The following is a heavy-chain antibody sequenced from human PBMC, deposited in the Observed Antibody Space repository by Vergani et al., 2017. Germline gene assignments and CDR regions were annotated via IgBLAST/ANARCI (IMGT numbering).Heavy chain of an antibody. V-gene: IGHV3-30*18. CDR1: GFTFSSYG. CDR2: ISYDGSNK. Sequence: QVQLVESGGGVVQPGRSLRLSCAASGFTFSSYGMHWVRQAPGKGLEWVAVISYDGSNKYYADSVKGRFTISRDNSKNTLYRQMNSLRAEDTAVYYCAKDLIVGLWAFDIWGQGTMVTVSS. J-gene: IGHJ3*02. CDR3: AKDLIVGLWAFDI. D-gene: IGHD3-22*01.